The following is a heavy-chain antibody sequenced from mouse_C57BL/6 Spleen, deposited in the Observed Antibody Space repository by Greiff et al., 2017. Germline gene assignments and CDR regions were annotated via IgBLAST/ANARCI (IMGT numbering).Heavy chain of an antibody. CDR1: GFNIKDDY. CDR3: TNYGSSYVRAMDY. Sequence: DVKLQESGAELVRPGASVKLSCTASGFNIKDDYMHWVKQRPEQGLEWIGWIDPENGDTEYASKFQGKATITADTSSNTAYLQLSSLTSEDTAVYYCTNYGSSYVRAMDYWGQGTSVTVSS. V-gene: IGHV14-4*01. CDR2: IDPENGDT. D-gene: IGHD1-1*01. J-gene: IGHJ4*01.